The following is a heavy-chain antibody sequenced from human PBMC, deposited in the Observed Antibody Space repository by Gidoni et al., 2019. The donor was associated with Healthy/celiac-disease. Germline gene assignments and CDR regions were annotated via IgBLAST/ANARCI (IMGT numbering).Heavy chain of an antibody. V-gene: IGHV3-30*18. Sequence: SYGMHWVRQAPGKGLEWVAVISYDGSNKYYADSVKGRFTISRDNSKNTLYLQMNSLRAEDTAVYYCAKDRMEGYSYGYNDYWGQGTLVTVSS. J-gene: IGHJ4*02. CDR1: SYG. CDR2: ISYDGSNK. D-gene: IGHD5-18*01. CDR3: AKDRMEGYSYGYNDY.